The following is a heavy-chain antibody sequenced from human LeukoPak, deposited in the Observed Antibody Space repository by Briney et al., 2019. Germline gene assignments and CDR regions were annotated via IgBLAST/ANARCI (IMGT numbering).Heavy chain of an antibody. CDR3: ARARDYDSSAYPPDY. V-gene: IGHV1-46*01. D-gene: IGHD3-22*01. Sequence: TSVKVSCKPSGYTFTGYYMHWVRQAPGQGREWMGIINHSGGSTSYAQKFQGRVTMTRDTSTSTVYMELSSLRSEDTAVYYCARARDYDSSAYPPDYWGQGTLVTVSS. CDR2: INHSGGST. J-gene: IGHJ4*02. CDR1: GYTFTGYY.